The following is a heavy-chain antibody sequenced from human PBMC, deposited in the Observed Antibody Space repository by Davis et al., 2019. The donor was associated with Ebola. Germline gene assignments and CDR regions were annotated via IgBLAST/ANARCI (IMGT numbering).Heavy chain of an antibody. CDR3: ARDQGGGYYGDGVGGY. CDR2: ISYDGNNK. CDR1: GFTSA. V-gene: IGHV3-30*19. J-gene: IGHJ4*02. D-gene: IGHD1-26*01. Sequence: GESLKISCAASGFTSAMHWVRQAPGKGPEWVGVISYDGNNKYYADSLRGRFTISRANSKSTLYLQVNSLRPEDTAVFYCARDQGGGYYGDGVGGYWGQGTLVTVSS.